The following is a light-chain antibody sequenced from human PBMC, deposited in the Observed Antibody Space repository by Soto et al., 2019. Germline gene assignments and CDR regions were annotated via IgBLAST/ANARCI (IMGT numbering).Light chain of an antibody. Sequence: QSALTQPASVSGSPGQSITISCTGTSSDVGGYNYVSWYQQHPGKAPKLMIYEVSNRPSGVSNRFSGSKSGNTASLPISGLQAEDEADYYCRSYTSSSTPYVFGTGTQLTVL. CDR1: SSDVGGYNY. CDR3: RSYTSSSTPYV. V-gene: IGLV2-14*01. CDR2: EVS. J-gene: IGLJ1*01.